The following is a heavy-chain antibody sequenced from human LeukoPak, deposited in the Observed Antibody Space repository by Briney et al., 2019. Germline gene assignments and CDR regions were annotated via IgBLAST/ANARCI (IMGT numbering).Heavy chain of an antibody. D-gene: IGHD7-27*01. Sequence: GASVKVSCKASGYTFTGYYMHWVRQAPGQGLEWMGRINPNSGGTNYAQKFQGRVTMTRDTSTSTVYMELSSLRSEDTAVYYCAREGATGEYDAFDIWGQGTMVTVSS. CDR3: AREGATGEYDAFDI. J-gene: IGHJ3*02. V-gene: IGHV1-2*06. CDR1: GYTFTGYY. CDR2: INPNSGGT.